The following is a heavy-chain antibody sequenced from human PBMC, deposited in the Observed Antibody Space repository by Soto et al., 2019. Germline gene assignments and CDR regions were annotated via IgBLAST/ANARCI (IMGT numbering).Heavy chain of an antibody. V-gene: IGHV4-4*02. CDR3: ARSEATGLDY. CDR1: GCSMSSSNW. J-gene: IGHJ4*02. D-gene: IGHD1-26*01. Sequence: QVQLQESGPGLVKPSGTLSLTCTVSGCSMSSSNWWNWVRQSPGKGLEWIGEAHHSGRTNYNPSLKSRVTIAVDKSKNHFSLKLRSVTAADTAVYYCARSEATGLDYWGQGTLVTVSS. CDR2: AHHSGRT.